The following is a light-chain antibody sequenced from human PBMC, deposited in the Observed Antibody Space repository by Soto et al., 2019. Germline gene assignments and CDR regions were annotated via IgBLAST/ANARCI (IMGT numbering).Light chain of an antibody. CDR1: SSDVGSSYF. V-gene: IGLV2-23*01. CDR3: CAYVGGSPYYV. Sequence: QSALTQPASVSGSPGQSITISCTGTSSDVGSSYFVSWYQQYPGRAPKLMIYERSKRPSGVSDRFSGSKSGNTASLTISGLQVEDEADYHCCAYVGGSPYYVFGTGTKLTVL. J-gene: IGLJ1*01. CDR2: ERS.